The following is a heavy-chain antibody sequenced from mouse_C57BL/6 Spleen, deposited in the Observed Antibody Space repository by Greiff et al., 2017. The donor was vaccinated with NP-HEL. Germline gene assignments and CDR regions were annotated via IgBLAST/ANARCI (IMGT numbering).Heavy chain of an antibody. J-gene: IGHJ4*01. CDR3: ASLAGLWYQGYAMDY. CDR2: IYPRSGNT. CDR1: GYTFTSYG. D-gene: IGHD2-1*01. V-gene: IGHV1-81*01. Sequence: VQLQQSGAELARPGASVKLSCKASGYTFTSYGISWVKQRTGQGLEWIGEIYPRSGNTYYNEKFKGKATLTADKSSSTAYMELRSLTSEDSAVYFCASLAGLWYQGYAMDYWGQGTSVTVSS.